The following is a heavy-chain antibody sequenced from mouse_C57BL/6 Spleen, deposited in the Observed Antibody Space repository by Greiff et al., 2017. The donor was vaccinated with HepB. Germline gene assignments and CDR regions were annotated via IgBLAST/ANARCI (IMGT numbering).Heavy chain of an antibody. CDR1: AFNLKDYY. CDR3: TTHDYYAMDY. D-gene: IGHD2-12*01. CDR2: FDPEDGDT. J-gene: IGHJ4*01. V-gene: IGHV14-1*01. Sequence: VQLQQSGAELVRPGASVKLSCPPSAFNLKDYYMPGGKQRPEQGLGWIGRFDPEDGDTEYAPKFQGKATMTADTSPTTAYLQLSSLTSEDTAVYYCTTHDYYAMDYWGQGTSVTVSS.